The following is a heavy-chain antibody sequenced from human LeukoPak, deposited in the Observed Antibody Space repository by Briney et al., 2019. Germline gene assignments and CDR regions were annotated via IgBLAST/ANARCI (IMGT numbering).Heavy chain of an antibody. CDR1: GLTLSNYW. CDR2: MNSDGSGT. CDR3: AKAIAAADASFDY. V-gene: IGHV3-74*01. D-gene: IGHD6-13*01. J-gene: IGHJ4*02. Sequence: GGSLRLSCSASGLTLSNYWMHWVRQAPGKGLVWVSRMNSDGSGTSYADSVKGRFTISRDNAKNTLYLQMNSLRAEDTAVYYCAKAIAAADASFDYWGQGTLVTVSS.